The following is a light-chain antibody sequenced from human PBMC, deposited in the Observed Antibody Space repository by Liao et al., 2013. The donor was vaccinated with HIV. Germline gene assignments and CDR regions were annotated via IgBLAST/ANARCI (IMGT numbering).Light chain of an antibody. V-gene: IGLV3-25*03. CDR3: QSADSSGTYVV. CDR2: RDN. J-gene: IGLJ3*02. Sequence: SYVLTQPPSVSVAPGKTARITCGGNSIGTRRVHWYQQKPGQAPVLVIYRDNERPSGIPERFSGSSSGTTVTLTISGVQAEDEADYFCQSADSSGTYVVFGGGTKLTVL. CDR1: SIGTRR.